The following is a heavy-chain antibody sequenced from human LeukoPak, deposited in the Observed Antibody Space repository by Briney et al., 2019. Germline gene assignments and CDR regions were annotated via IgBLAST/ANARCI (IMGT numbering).Heavy chain of an antibody. CDR3: ARIQMATSTHDAFDI. Sequence: QPGGSLRLSCAASGFTFSSYGMHWVRQAPGKGLEWVAVIWYGGSNKYYADSVKGRFTISRDNSKNTLYLQMNSLRAEDTAVYYCARIQMATSTHDAFDIWGQGTMVTVSS. J-gene: IGHJ3*02. CDR2: IWYGGSNK. D-gene: IGHD5-24*01. CDR1: GFTFSSYG. V-gene: IGHV3-33*08.